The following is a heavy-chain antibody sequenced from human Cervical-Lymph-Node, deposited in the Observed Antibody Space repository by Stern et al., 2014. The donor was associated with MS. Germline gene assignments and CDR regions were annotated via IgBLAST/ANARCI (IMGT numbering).Heavy chain of an antibody. J-gene: IGHJ4*02. CDR3: VRAREGYYFDY. V-gene: IGHV2-70*01. D-gene: IGHD2-21*01. Sequence: QVTLRESGPALVKPTQTLTLTCTFSGFSLSTTGMCFSWIRQPPGKALEWLALLDWDGDKYYSTALKTRLTISKDTSKNQVVLTMTNMAPLDTATYFCVRAREGYYFDYWGQGIPVTVSS. CDR2: LDWDGDK. CDR1: GFSLSTTGMC.